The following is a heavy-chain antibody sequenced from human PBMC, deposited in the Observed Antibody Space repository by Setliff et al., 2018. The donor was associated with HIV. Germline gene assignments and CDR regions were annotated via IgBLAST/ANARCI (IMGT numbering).Heavy chain of an antibody. V-gene: IGHV1-46*01. CDR2: INPSGGST. CDR3: ARGPQYNFGGGYLGL. J-gene: IGHJ4*02. Sequence: GGPVKVSCKASGYTFTSYYMHWVRQAPGQGLEWMGIINPSGGSTSYAQKFQGRVTMTSDTSTSTVYMELSSLRSEDTAVYYCARGPQYNFGGGYLGLWGQGTLVTVSS. CDR1: GYTFTSYY. D-gene: IGHD3-3*01.